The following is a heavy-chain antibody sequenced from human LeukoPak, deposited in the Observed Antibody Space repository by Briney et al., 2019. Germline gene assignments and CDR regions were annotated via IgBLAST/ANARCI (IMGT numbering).Heavy chain of an antibody. V-gene: IGHV4-31*03. CDR3: ASGGGNSGFIDY. D-gene: IGHD4-23*01. Sequence: SETLSLTCTVSGGSISSGGYYWSWIRQHPGKGLEWIGYIYYSGSTYYNPSLKSRVTISVDTSKNQFSLKLSSVTAADTAVYYCASGGGNSGFIDYWGQGTLVTVSS. CDR1: GGSISSGGYY. J-gene: IGHJ4*02. CDR2: IYYSGST.